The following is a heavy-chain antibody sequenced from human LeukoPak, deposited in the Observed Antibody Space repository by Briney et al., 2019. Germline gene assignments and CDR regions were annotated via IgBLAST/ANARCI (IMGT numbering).Heavy chain of an antibody. CDR3: ARESYWGPSAKGFDY. J-gene: IGHJ4*02. CDR1: GFTFTSYS. Sequence: RLGGSLRLSCAASGFTFTSYSINWVRQAPGKGLEWVSYIDSSGSIIYYADSVKGRFTISRDNAKNSLYLQMNSLRDEDTAVYYCARESYWGPSAKGFDYWGQGTLVTVSS. CDR2: IDSSGSII. D-gene: IGHD7-27*01. V-gene: IGHV3-48*02.